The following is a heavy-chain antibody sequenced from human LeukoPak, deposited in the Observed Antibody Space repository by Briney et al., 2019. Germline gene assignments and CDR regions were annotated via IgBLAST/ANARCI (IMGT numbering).Heavy chain of an antibody. CDR2: IKQDGSEK. V-gene: IGHV3-7*03. Sequence: PGGSLRLSCAASGFTFSSYWMSWVRQAPGKGLEWVANIKQDGSEKYYVDSVKGRFTISRDNAKNSLYLQMNSLRAEDTAVYYRAREDSGYDLPIDYWGQGTLVTVSS. CDR3: AREDSGYDLPIDY. D-gene: IGHD5-12*01. J-gene: IGHJ4*02. CDR1: GFTFSSYW.